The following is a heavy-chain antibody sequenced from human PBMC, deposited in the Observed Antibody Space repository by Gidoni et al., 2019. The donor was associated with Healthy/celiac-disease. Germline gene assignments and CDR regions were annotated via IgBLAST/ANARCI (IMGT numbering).Heavy chain of an antibody. CDR1: GFTFSNAW. Sequence: EVQLVESGGGVVKPGGSLRLSCAASGFTFSNAWMSWVRQAPGKGLEWVGRIKSNTDGGTTDYAAPVKGRFTISRDDSKNTLYLQMNSLKTEDTAVYYCTTATGGYCSSTSCYGVDVWGKGTTVTVSS. V-gene: IGHV3-15*01. CDR3: TTATGGYCSSTSCYGVDV. D-gene: IGHD2-2*01. J-gene: IGHJ6*04. CDR2: IKSNTDGGTT.